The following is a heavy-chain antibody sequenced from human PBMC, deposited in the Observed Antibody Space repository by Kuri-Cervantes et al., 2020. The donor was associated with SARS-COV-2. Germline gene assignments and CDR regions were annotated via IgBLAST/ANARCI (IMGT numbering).Heavy chain of an antibody. V-gene: IGHV1-2*02. Sequence: ASVKVSCKASGYTFNGYYMHWARQAPGQGLEWMGWINPNSGDTDYAQKFQGRVTMTRDTSITTAYMELSRLTSDDTAVYYCARSRFIATAGLVDYWGQGTRVT. J-gene: IGHJ4*02. CDR2: INPNSGDT. CDR1: GYTFNGYY. D-gene: IGHD6-13*01. CDR3: ARSRFIATAGLVDY.